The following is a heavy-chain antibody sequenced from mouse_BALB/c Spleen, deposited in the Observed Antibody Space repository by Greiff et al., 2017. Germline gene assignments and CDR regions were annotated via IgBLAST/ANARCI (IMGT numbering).Heavy chain of an antibody. CDR3: AREGGYYLDY. CDR2: INSNGGST. J-gene: IGHJ2*01. V-gene: IGHV5-6-3*01. Sequence: EVMLVESGGGLVQPGGSLKLSCAASGFTFSSYGMSWVRQTPDKRLELVATINSNGGSTYYPDSVKGRFTISRDNAKNTLYLQMSSLKSEDTAMYYCAREGGYYLDYWGQGTTLTVSS. CDR1: GFTFSSYG.